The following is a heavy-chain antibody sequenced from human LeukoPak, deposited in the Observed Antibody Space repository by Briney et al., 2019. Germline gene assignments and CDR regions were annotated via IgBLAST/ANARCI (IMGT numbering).Heavy chain of an antibody. V-gene: IGHV4-59*01. D-gene: IGHD3-10*01. CDR3: ARALEWFGDVYYYGMDV. CDR1: GGSISSDY. CDR2: IYYSGST. Sequence: PETLSLTCTVSGGSISSDYWSWIRQPPGKGLEWIGYIYYSGSTNYNPSLKSRVTISVDTSKNQFSLKLSSVTAADTAVYYCARALEWFGDVYYYGMDVWGQGTTVTVSS. J-gene: IGHJ6*02.